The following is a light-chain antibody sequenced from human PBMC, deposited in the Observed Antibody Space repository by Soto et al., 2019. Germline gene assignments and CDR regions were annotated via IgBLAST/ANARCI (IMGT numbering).Light chain of an antibody. CDR1: QSISNS. CDR3: QQYNSYPWT. J-gene: IGKJ1*01. V-gene: IGKV1-5*03. Sequence: DVQMTQYPSTRSASVGDRFTITCLASQSISNSLAWYQQKPGKAPKLLIYRASALQSGVPSRFSGSGSGTEFTLTITSLQPDDFATYYCQQYNSYPWTFGQGT. CDR2: RAS.